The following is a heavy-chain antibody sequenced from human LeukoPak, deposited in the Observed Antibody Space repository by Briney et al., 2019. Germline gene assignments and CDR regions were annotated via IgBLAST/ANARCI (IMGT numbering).Heavy chain of an antibody. CDR2: IKHDGSEK. J-gene: IGHJ4*02. CDR3: AGEYDYVWGSYPR. D-gene: IGHD3-16*01. V-gene: IGHV3-7*01. Sequence: LSGGSLRLSCAASGFIFTNYFMSWVRQAPGKGLEWVASIKHDGSEKYYVDSVRGRFTISRDNTMNSLYLQMNSLRAEDTAVYYCAGEYDYVWGSYPRWGQGTLVTVSS. CDR1: GFIFTNYF.